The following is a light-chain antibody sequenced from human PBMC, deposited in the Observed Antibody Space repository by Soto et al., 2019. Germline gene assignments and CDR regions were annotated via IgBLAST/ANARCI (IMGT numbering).Light chain of an antibody. V-gene: IGKV2-28*01. CDR3: MQAIQAPRT. Sequence: DIVLTQSPLSLPVTPGEPASISCRSSQSLLHSNGNIYLDWYLQKPGQSPQLLIYLGSIRASGVPYRVSGSGSGTAVMHKITTAEAEDVGVDYCMQAIQAPRTFGLGTKVEIK. CDR1: QSLLHSNGNIY. J-gene: IGKJ1*01. CDR2: LGS.